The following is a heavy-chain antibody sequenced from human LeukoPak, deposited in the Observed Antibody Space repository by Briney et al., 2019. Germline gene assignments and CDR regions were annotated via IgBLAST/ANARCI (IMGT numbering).Heavy chain of an antibody. D-gene: IGHD1-26*01. CDR2: IYYSGST. Sequence: KSSETLSLTCSVSGGSISSTGHYWGWIRQPPGKGLEWIGNIYYSGSTFYNPSLKSRVTISVDTSMSQFSLKLSSVTAAGTAIYYCARMGGSGSYYLDYWGQGTLVTVSS. J-gene: IGHJ4*02. CDR3: ARMGGSGSYYLDY. CDR1: GGSISSTGHY. V-gene: IGHV4-39*01.